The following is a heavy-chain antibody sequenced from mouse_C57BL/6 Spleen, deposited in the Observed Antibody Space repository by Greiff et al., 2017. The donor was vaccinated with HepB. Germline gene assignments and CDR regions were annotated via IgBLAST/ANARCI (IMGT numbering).Heavy chain of an antibody. V-gene: IGHV1-76*01. CDR3: ARKSLLGNYLDY. Sequence: QVQLKESGAELVRPGASVKLSCKASGYTFTDYYINWVKQRPGQGLEWIARIYPGSGNTYYNEKFKGKATLTAEKSSSTAYMQLSSLTSEDSAVYFCARKSLLGNYLDYWGQGTTLTVSS. CDR2: IYPGSGNT. D-gene: IGHD1-1*02. CDR1: GYTFTDYY. J-gene: IGHJ2*01.